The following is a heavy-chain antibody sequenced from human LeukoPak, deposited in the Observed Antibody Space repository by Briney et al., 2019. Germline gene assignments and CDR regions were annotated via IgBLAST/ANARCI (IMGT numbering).Heavy chain of an antibody. CDR1: GFTFSSYG. Sequence: GGSLRLSCAASGFTFSSYGMHWVRQAPAKGLEWVAVISYDGSNKYYADSVKGRFTISRDNSKNTLYLQMNSLRAEDTAVYYCAKEGVEYSYGYYFDYWGQGTLVTVSS. J-gene: IGHJ4*02. V-gene: IGHV3-30*18. CDR3: AKEGVEYSYGYYFDY. CDR2: ISYDGSNK. D-gene: IGHD5-18*01.